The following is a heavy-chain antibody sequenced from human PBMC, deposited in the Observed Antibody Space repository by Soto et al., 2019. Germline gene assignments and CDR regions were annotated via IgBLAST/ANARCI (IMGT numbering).Heavy chain of an antibody. V-gene: IGHV4-30-2*01. CDR3: ARVGSLYCSSTSCSGNWFDP. Sequence: PSETLSLTCAVSGGSISSGVYSWIWIRQPPGKVLEWIGYIYHSGSTYYNPSLKSRVTISVDRSKNQFSLKLSSVTAADTAVYYCARVGSLYCSSTSCSGNWFDPWGQGTLVTVSS. CDR2: IYHSGST. CDR1: GGSISSGVYS. D-gene: IGHD2-2*01. J-gene: IGHJ5*02.